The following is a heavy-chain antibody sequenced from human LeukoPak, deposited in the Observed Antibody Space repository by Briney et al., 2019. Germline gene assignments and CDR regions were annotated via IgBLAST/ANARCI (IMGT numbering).Heavy chain of an antibody. CDR1: GFSVTNNY. CDR3: ARGDGYNFFDY. J-gene: IGHJ4*02. V-gene: IGHV3-53*01. Sequence: GGSLRLSCAVSGFSVTNNYMSWVRQAPGKGLEWVSVFYVGGATYYADSVKGRFTISRDNSENTLYLQMKSLRAEDTAVYYCARGDGYNFFDYWGQGTLVTVSP. CDR2: FYVGGAT. D-gene: IGHD5-24*01.